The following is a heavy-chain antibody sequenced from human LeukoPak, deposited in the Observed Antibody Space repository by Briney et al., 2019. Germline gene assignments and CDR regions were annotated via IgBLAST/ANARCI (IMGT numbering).Heavy chain of an antibody. V-gene: IGHV4-4*02. J-gene: IGHJ4*02. CDR2: IYHSGST. CDR3: ASFGPMLGYCSSTSCQDY. CDR1: GGSLSSSNW. Sequence: SGTLSLTCAVSGGSLSSSNWWSWVRPPPGKGLEWIGEIYHSGSTNYNPSLKSRVTISVDKSKNQFSLKLSSVTAADTAVYYCASFGPMLGYCSSTSCQDYWGQGTLVTVSS. D-gene: IGHD2-2*01.